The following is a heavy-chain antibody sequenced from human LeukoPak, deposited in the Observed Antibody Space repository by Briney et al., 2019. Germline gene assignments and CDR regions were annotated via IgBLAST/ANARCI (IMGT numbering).Heavy chain of an antibody. Sequence: SETLSLTCTVSGDSISSGSYCWSWIRQPAGKGLEWIGRIYTSGSTNYNPSLKSRVTISVDTSKNQFSLKLSSVTAADTAVYYCARGGLGAYNYGSGSYYLGTNWFDPWGQGTLVTVSS. CDR1: GDSISSGSYC. CDR3: ARGGLGAYNYGSGSYYLGTNWFDP. CDR2: IYTSGST. D-gene: IGHD3-10*01. J-gene: IGHJ5*02. V-gene: IGHV4-61*02.